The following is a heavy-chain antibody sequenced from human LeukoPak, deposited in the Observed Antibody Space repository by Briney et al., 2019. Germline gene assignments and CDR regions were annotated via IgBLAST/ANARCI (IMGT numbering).Heavy chain of an antibody. CDR2: FSGSSGRT. V-gene: IGHV3-23*01. J-gene: IGHJ4*02. Sequence: GGSLRLSCAASGFTFSTSSMSWVRQAPGGGLEWVSLFSGSSGRTYYADSVKGRFTISRDNSKNTLYLHMNSLRAEETAIYYCAKRYCSGGSCYHRYFDYWGQGTLVTVSS. CDR3: AKRYCSGGSCYHRYFDY. CDR1: GFTFSTSS. D-gene: IGHD2-15*01.